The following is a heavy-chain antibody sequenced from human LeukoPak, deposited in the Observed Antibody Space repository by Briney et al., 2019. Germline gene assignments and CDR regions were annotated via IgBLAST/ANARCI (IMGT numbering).Heavy chain of an antibody. J-gene: IGHJ4*02. Sequence: KPSETLSLTCTVSGGSISSYYWSWIRQPPGKGLEWIGYIYYSGSTNYNPSLKSRVTISVDTSKNQFSLKLSSVTAADTAVYYCARGGNWNTHYFDYWSQGTLVTVSS. CDR3: ARGGNWNTHYFDY. V-gene: IGHV4-59*01. D-gene: IGHD1-1*01. CDR2: IYYSGST. CDR1: GGSISSYY.